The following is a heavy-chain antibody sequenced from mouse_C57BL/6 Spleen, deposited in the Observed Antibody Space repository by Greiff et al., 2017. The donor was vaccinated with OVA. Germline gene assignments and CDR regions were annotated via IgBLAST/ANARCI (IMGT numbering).Heavy chain of an antibody. Sequence: DVMLVESGEGLVKPGGSLKLSCAASGFTFSSYAMSWVRQTPEKRLEWVAYISSGGDYIYYADTVKGRFTISRDNARNTLYLQMSSLKSEDTAMYYCTRGGVVTFDYAMDYWGQGTSVTVSS. CDR2: ISSGGDYI. CDR3: TRGGVVTFDYAMDY. V-gene: IGHV5-9-1*02. D-gene: IGHD1-1*02. J-gene: IGHJ4*01. CDR1: GFTFSSYA.